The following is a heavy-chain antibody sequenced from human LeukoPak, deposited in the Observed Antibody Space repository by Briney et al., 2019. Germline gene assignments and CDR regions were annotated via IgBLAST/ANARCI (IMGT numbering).Heavy chain of an antibody. Sequence: GGSLRLSCAVSGITLSNYGMSWVRQAPGKGLEWAAGMSASGASTNYADSVKGRFTISRDNAKNTQYLQMNSLRAEDTAVYFCAKRGVVIRVILVGFHKEAYYFDSWGQGALVTVSS. CDR1: GITLSNYG. D-gene: IGHD3-22*01. J-gene: IGHJ4*02. V-gene: IGHV3-23*01. CDR2: MSASGAST. CDR3: AKRGVVIRVILVGFHKEAYYFDS.